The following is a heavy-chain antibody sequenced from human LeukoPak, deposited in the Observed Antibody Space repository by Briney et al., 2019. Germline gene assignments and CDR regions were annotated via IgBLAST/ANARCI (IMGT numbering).Heavy chain of an antibody. Sequence: SVKVSCKASGGTFSSYAISWVRQAPGQGLEWMGRIIPIFGTANYAQKFQGRVTITTDESKSTAYMELSSLRSEDTAVYYCAREMTNNWNYGEKDAFDIWGQGTMVTVSS. D-gene: IGHD1-7*01. V-gene: IGHV1-69*05. CDR3: AREMTNNWNYGEKDAFDI. CDR2: IIPIFGTA. J-gene: IGHJ3*02. CDR1: GGTFSSYA.